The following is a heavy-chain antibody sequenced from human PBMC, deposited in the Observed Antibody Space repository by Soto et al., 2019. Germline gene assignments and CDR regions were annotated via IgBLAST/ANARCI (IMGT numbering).Heavy chain of an antibody. D-gene: IGHD1-26*01. J-gene: IGHJ4*02. CDR1: GGTFSSYA. CDR2: IIPIFGTA. CDR3: ARGPRSGSYWTFDY. Sequence: QVQLVQSGAEVKKPGSSVKVSCKASGGTFSSYAISWVRQAHGQGLEWMGGIIPIFGTANYAQKFQGRVTITAAESTSTAYMELSSLRSEDTAVYYCARGPRSGSYWTFDYWGQGPLVTVSS. V-gene: IGHV1-69*01.